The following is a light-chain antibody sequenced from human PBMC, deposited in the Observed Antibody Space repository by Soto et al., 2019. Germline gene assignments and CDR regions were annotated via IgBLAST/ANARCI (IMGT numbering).Light chain of an antibody. CDR2: GAS. V-gene: IGKV3-20*01. Sequence: EIVLTQSPGTLSLSLGERATPSCRASQSVSSSYLAWYQQKPGQAPRLLIYGASSRATGIPDRFSGIGSGTDFTLTISSLENEDSAVYDGQQYSTTTRTFGQGTKVDIK. CDR3: QQYSTTTRT. CDR1: QSVSSSY. J-gene: IGKJ1*01.